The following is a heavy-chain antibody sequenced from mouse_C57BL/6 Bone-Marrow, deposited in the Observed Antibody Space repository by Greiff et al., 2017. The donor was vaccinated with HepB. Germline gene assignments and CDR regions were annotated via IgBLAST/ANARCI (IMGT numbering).Heavy chain of an antibody. V-gene: IGHV1-82*01. Sequence: QVQLQHSGPELVKPGASVKISCKASGYAFSSSWMNWVKQRPGKGLEWIGRIYPGDGDTNYNGKFKGKATLTADKSSSTAYMQLSSLTSEDSAVYFCARYPPDYYGSDYWGQGTTLTVSS. J-gene: IGHJ2*01. CDR2: IYPGDGDT. CDR3: ARYPPDYYGSDY. D-gene: IGHD1-1*01. CDR1: GYAFSSSW.